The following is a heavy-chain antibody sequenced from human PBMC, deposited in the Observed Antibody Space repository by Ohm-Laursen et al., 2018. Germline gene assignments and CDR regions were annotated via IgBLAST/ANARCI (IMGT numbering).Heavy chain of an antibody. CDR1: GFNFGAHN. CDR2: ISGSGGST. J-gene: IGHJ6*02. V-gene: IGHV3-23*01. Sequence: SLRLSCAASGFNFGAHNMDWVRQAPGKGLEWVSAISGSGGSTYYADSVKGRFTISRDNSKNTLYLQMNSLRAEDTAVYYCAKDYYDSSGYYYMVVDYYYGMDVWGQGTTVTVSS. D-gene: IGHD3-22*01. CDR3: AKDYYDSSGYYYMVVDYYYGMDV.